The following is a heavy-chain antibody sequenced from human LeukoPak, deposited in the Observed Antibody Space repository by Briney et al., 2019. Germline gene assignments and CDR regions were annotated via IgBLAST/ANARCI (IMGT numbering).Heavy chain of an antibody. J-gene: IGHJ5*02. Sequence: GRSLRLSCAASGFTFSNYGMHWVRQAPGQGLEYVSAISSSGGSTYYANSVKGRFTISRDNSKNTLYLQMDSLRAEDMAVYYCARRSGSGTYYESWGQGTLVTVSS. CDR3: ARRSGSGTYYES. D-gene: IGHD1-26*01. V-gene: IGHV3-64*01. CDR2: ISSSGGST. CDR1: GFTFSNYG.